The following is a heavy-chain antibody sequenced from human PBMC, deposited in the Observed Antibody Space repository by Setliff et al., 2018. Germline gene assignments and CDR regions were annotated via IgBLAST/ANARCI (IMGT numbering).Heavy chain of an antibody. CDR2: IYTSWST. CDR3: ARMSGFQYMDV. Sequence: SETLSLTCTVSGDSISSRRSYWGWFRQPAGKGLEWIGQIYTSWSTNYNLSLKSRVTISLDTSKNQFSLSLSSVTAADTAVYYCARMSGFQYMDVWGKGTTVTVS. D-gene: IGHD3-3*01. J-gene: IGHJ6*03. V-gene: IGHV4-61*09. CDR1: GDSISSRRSY.